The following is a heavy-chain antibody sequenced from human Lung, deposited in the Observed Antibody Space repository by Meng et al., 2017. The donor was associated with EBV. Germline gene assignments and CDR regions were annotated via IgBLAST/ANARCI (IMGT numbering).Heavy chain of an antibody. CDR2: INPSGGTT. J-gene: IGHJ4*02. Sequence: VPLVEFRDEVKKPGASVKVSCKAYGYTFTSFYLNWVRQAPGQGLEWMGIINPSGGTTSDAQKFQGRVTMTRDTSTSTVYMELSSLRPEDTAVYYCARGHFRGSSWFDYWGQGTLVTVSS. D-gene: IGHD6-13*01. CDR3: ARGHFRGSSWFDY. CDR1: GYTFTSFY. V-gene: IGHV1-46*03.